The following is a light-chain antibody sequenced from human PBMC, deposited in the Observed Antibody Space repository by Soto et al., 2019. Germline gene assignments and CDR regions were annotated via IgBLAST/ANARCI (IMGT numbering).Light chain of an antibody. J-gene: IGKJ4*01. Sequence: DIQMTQSPSSVSASVGDRVTITCRASQGISNWLAWYQQKPGKAPKLLIYAASNLESGVPSRFSGGGSGTVFTPPNTHLQPEFFAPYFCQQPRSSPRTFGGGTRVEIK. CDR2: AAS. V-gene: IGKV1-12*01. CDR3: QQPRSSPRT. CDR1: QGISNW.